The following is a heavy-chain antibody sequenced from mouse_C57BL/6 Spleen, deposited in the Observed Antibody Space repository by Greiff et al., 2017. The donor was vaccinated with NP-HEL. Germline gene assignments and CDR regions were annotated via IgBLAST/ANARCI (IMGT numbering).Heavy chain of an antibody. CDR2: ISSGSSTI. V-gene: IGHV5-17*01. CDR3: ARYGPRYFDV. J-gene: IGHJ1*03. Sequence: EVKVVESGGGLVKPGGSLKLSCAASGFTFSDYGMHWVRQAPEKGLEWVAYISSGSSTIYYADTVKGRFTISRDNAKNTLFLQMTSLRSEDTAMYYCARYGPRYFDVWGTGTTVTVSS. D-gene: IGHD1-1*01. CDR1: GFTFSDYG.